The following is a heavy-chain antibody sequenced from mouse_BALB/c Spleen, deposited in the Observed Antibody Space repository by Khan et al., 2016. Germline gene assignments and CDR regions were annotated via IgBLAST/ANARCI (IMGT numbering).Heavy chain of an antibody. V-gene: IGHV3-8*02. Sequence: EVQLQESGPSIVKPSQTLSLTCSVTGDSITSGYWNWIRKFPGNKLEYMGYISYSGGTYNNPSLKSRISITRDTSKNQYYLQLNSVTTEDTGTYYCARYAGSSYVIRMDYWGPGLSVTLSS. CDR2: ISYSGGT. J-gene: IGHJ4*01. CDR3: ARYAGSSYVIRMDY. D-gene: IGHD1-1*01. CDR1: GDSITSGY.